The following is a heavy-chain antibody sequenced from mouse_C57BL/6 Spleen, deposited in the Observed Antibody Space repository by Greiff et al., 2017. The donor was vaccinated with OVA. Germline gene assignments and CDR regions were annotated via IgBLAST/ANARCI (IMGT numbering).Heavy chain of an antibody. CDR2: IDPANGNT. Sequence: EVQLQQSVAELVRPGASVKLSCTASGFNIKNTYMHWVKQRPEQGLEWIGRIDPANGNTKYAPKFQGKATITADTSSNTAYLQLSSLTSEDTAIYYCAAGGYYGSSPYYFDYWGQGTTLTVSS. CDR3: AAGGYYGSSPYYFDY. CDR1: GFNIKNTY. V-gene: IGHV14-3*01. D-gene: IGHD1-1*01. J-gene: IGHJ2*01.